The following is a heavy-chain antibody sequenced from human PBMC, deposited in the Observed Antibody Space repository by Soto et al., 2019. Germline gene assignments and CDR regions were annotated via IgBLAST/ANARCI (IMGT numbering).Heavy chain of an antibody. V-gene: IGHV4-59*01. Sequence: SETLSLTCTVSGGSISSYYWSWIRQPPGKGLEWIGYIYYSGSTNYNPSLKSRVTISVDTSKNQFSLKLSSVTAADTAVYYCARGLGYCSSTSCYEAYNWFDPWGQGTLVTVSS. J-gene: IGHJ5*02. CDR1: GGSISSYY. D-gene: IGHD2-2*01. CDR3: ARGLGYCSSTSCYEAYNWFDP. CDR2: IYYSGST.